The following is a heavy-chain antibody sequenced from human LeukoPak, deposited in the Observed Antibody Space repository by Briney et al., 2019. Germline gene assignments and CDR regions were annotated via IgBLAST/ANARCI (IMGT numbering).Heavy chain of an antibody. Sequence: SETLSLTCADSGGSISSSNWWSWVRQPPGKGLEWIGEIYHSGSTNYNPSLKSRVTISVDKSKNQFSLKLSSVTAADTAVYYCARVGWASNHAFDIWGQGTMVTVSS. CDR2: IYHSGST. J-gene: IGHJ3*02. D-gene: IGHD6-19*01. CDR3: ARVGWASNHAFDI. V-gene: IGHV4-4*02. CDR1: GGSISSSNW.